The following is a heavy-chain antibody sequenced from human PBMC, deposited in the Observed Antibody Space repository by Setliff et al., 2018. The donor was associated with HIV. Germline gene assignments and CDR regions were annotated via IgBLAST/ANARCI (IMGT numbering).Heavy chain of an antibody. D-gene: IGHD6-19*01. CDR3: ARVARHGSGQKGWFDP. J-gene: IGHJ5*02. CDR1: GGSISSGIQY. Sequence: NPSLTCNVSGGSISSGIQYWGWVRQSPGKGLEWIGTISYSGNAYYNPSLKSRVTISVDTSKNQFSLKLSSVTAADTAVYYCARVARHGSGQKGWFDPWGQGTLVTVS. V-gene: IGHV4-39*01. CDR2: ISYSGNA.